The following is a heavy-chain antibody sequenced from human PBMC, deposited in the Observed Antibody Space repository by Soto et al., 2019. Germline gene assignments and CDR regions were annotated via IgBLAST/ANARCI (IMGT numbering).Heavy chain of an antibody. V-gene: IGHV4-4*02. Sequence: XETLSLTCDVSGCSITNNHWWSWVRQPPVEGLEWIGEMHHIGSTNYNPSLKSRVTMSVDTSKNQFFLKLNSVTAADTAVYYCTKNSAYALDYWGQGDLVTVSS. J-gene: IGHJ4*02. CDR2: MHHIGST. CDR1: GCSITNNHW. CDR3: TKNSAYALDY. D-gene: IGHD5-12*01.